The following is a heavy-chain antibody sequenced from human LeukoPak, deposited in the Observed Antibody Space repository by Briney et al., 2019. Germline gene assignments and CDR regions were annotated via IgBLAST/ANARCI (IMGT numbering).Heavy chain of an antibody. D-gene: IGHD2-15*01. V-gene: IGHV3-72*01. CDR3: ARAGGYCSGNSCYRSIAMDV. J-gene: IGHJ6*02. CDR2: IRNKVNSYTT. Sequence: GGSLRLSCAASGFTFSSYAMSWVRQAPGKGLEWVGRIRNKVNSYTTEYAASVRGRFTISRDDSNNSLYLQMNSLKTEDTAVYYCARAGGYCSGNSCYRSIAMDVWGQGTTVTVSS. CDR1: GFTFSSYA.